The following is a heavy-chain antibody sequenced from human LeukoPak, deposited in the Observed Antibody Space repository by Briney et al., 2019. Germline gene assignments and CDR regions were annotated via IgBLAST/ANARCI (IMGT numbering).Heavy chain of an antibody. Sequence: SVKVSCKASGGTFSSYAISWVRQAPGQGLEWMGRIIPILGIANYAQKFQGRVTIIADKSTSTAYMELSSLRSEDTAVYYCAREIKPYYYDSSGYYIDYWGQGTLVTVSS. CDR3: AREIKPYYYDSSGYYIDY. D-gene: IGHD3-22*01. J-gene: IGHJ4*02. CDR1: GGTFSSYA. V-gene: IGHV1-69*04. CDR2: IIPILGIA.